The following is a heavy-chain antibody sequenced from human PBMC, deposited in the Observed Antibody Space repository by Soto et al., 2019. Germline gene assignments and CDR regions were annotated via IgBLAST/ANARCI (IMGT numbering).Heavy chain of an antibody. V-gene: IGHV4-61*01. CDR1: GGSVSRGSHY. J-gene: IGHJ3*02. Sequence: PSETLSLTCAVSGGSVSRGSHYWSWIRQPPGRGLEWIAYISYTGTTDYNPSLKSRVTISLDMSKNQFSLRLDSVTAADTAVYYCARDRPDNSNSFDAFDIWGQGTMVTVSS. D-gene: IGHD1-20*01. CDR3: ARDRPDNSNSFDAFDI. CDR2: ISYTGTT.